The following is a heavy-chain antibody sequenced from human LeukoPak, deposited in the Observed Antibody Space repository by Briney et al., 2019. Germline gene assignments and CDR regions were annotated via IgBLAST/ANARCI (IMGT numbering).Heavy chain of an antibody. D-gene: IGHD6-13*01. Sequence: GGSLRLSCAASGFTFDDYAMHWVRQAPGKGLEWVSGISWNSGSIGYADSVKGRFTISRDNAKNSLYLQMNSLRAEDTALYYCAKDSGHIAAAGTTFDYWGQGTLVTVSS. CDR2: ISWNSGSI. J-gene: IGHJ4*02. CDR3: AKDSGHIAAAGTTFDY. CDR1: GFTFDDYA. V-gene: IGHV3-9*01.